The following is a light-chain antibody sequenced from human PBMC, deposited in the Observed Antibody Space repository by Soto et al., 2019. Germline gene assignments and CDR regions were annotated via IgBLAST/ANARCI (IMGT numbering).Light chain of an antibody. CDR3: QSYDNSLSAYV. CDR1: SSDIGSNT. Sequence: QSVLTQPPSASGTPGQRVTISCSGGSSDIGSNTVNWYQQLPGTAPKFLIYNNDQRPPGVPERFSGSKSATSASLAITGLQAEDEADYYCQSYDNSLSAYVFGTGTKVTVL. J-gene: IGLJ1*01. CDR2: NND. V-gene: IGLV1-44*01.